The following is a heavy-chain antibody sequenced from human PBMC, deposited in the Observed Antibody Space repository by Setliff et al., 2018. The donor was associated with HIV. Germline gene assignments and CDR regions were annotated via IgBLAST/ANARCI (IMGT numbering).Heavy chain of an antibody. Sequence: GSLRLSCAASGFTFSVHGMHWVRQAPGKGLEWVAFINYDESSEYYADSVKGRVSISSDNSKNTVDLHMNSLRTEDTAVYYCAKDGDYRNGDYDAFDIWGLGTMVTVSS. CDR3: AKDGDYRNGDYDAFDI. D-gene: IGHD4-4*01. CDR2: INYDESSE. J-gene: IGHJ3*02. V-gene: IGHV3-30*02. CDR1: GFTFSVHG.